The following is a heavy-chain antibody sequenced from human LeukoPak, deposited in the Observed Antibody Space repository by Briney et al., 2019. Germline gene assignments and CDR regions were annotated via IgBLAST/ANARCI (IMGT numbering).Heavy chain of an antibody. Sequence: SETLSLTCTVSGGSISSYYWSWIRQPPGKGLEWIGYIYYSGSTNYNPSLKSRVTISVDTSKNQFSLKLSSVTAAETAVYYCARVEEGYGSGRRENYYYYYMDVWGKGTTVTISS. CDR2: IYYSGST. CDR1: GGSISSYY. V-gene: IGHV4-59*01. CDR3: ARVEEGYGSGRRENYYYYYMDV. D-gene: IGHD3-10*01. J-gene: IGHJ6*03.